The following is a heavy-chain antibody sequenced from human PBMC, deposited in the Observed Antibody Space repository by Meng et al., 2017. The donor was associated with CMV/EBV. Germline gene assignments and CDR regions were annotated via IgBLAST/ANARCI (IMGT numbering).Heavy chain of an antibody. Sequence: GGSLRLSCAASGFTFDDYGMSWVRQAPGKGLEWVSGINWNGGSTGYADSVKGRFTISRDNAKNSLYLQMNSLRAEDTALYYCARDLSPDSSDYYYDMDVWGQGTTVTVSS. D-gene: IGHD6-25*01. CDR3: ARDLSPDSSDYYYDMDV. V-gene: IGHV3-20*04. CDR2: INWNGGST. J-gene: IGHJ6*02. CDR1: GFTFDDYG.